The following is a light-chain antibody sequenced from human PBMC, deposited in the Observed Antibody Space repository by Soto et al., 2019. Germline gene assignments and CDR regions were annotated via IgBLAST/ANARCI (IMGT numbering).Light chain of an antibody. CDR2: RNN. V-gene: IGLV1-47*01. Sequence: QSVLTQPPSASGTPGQRVTISCSGSSSNIGSNYVYWYQQLPGTAPKLLIYRNNQRPSGVPDRFSGSKSGTSASPAISGLRSEDEAYYYCAEWDEGLSGLYVSGTGTDVNVL. CDR1: SSNIGSNY. J-gene: IGLJ1*01. CDR3: AEWDEGLSGLYV.